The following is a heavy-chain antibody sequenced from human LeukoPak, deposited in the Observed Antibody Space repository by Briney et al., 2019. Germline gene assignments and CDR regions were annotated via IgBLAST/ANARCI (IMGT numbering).Heavy chain of an antibody. D-gene: IGHD3-16*01. CDR1: GFTFSSYE. Sequence: GGSLRLSCAASGFTFSSYEMNWVRQAPGKGLEWVSYISSSGSTIYYADSVKGRFTISRDNAKNSLYLQMNSLRAEDTAVYYCASWGETGAFDIWGQGTMVTVSS. J-gene: IGHJ3*02. CDR2: ISSSGSTI. CDR3: ASWGETGAFDI. V-gene: IGHV3-48*03.